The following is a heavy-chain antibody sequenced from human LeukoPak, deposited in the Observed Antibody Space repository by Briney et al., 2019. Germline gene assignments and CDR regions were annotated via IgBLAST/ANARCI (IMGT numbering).Heavy chain of an antibody. Sequence: SETLSLTCAVYGGSFTNFYWSWIRQPPGKGLEWIGEIYHSGSTNYNPSLKSRVTISVDKSKNQFSLKLSSVTAADTAVYYCAAPLGAAGRIIFAFDIWGQGTMVTVSS. D-gene: IGHD6-13*01. CDR3: AAPLGAAGRIIFAFDI. J-gene: IGHJ3*02. CDR1: GGSFTNFY. CDR2: IYHSGST. V-gene: IGHV4-34*01.